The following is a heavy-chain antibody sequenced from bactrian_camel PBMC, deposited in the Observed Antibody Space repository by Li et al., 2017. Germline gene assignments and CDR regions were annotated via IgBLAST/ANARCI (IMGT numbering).Heavy chain of an antibody. CDR2: IDSDGST. CDR1: GATYSTSFC. D-gene: IGHD1*01. J-gene: IGHJ4*01. CDR3: AAGYYFGLAISPTQAHY. Sequence: HVQLVESGGGSVQAGGSLRLSCAASGATYSTSFCMTWFRQAPGKEREGVAAIDSDGSTRYAEFVKGRFTISKDNNKNTPYLQMNNLKPEDTAMYYCAAGYYFGLAISPTQAHYWGQGTQVTVS. V-gene: IGHV3S57*01.